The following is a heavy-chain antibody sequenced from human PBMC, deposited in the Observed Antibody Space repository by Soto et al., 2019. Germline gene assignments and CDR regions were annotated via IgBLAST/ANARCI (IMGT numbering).Heavy chain of an antibody. Sequence: SETLSLTCAVYGGSFSGYYWSWIRQPPGKGLEWIGEINHSGSTNYNPSLKSRVTISVDTSKNQFSLKLSSVTAADTAVYYCARGGGQLGRVYYYYGMDVWGQGTSVTVSS. CDR3: ARGGGQLGRVYYYYGMDV. J-gene: IGHJ6*02. D-gene: IGHD6-6*01. V-gene: IGHV4-34*01. CDR1: GGSFSGYY. CDR2: INHSGST.